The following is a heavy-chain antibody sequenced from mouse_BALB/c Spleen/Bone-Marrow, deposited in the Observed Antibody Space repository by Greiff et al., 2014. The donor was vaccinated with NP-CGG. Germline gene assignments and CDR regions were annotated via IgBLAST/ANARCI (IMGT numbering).Heavy chain of an antibody. CDR2: IHYTGST. Sequence: EVQLQQSGPDLVKPSQSLSLTCTVTGYSITSGYSWHWIRQFPGNKLEWMGYIHYTGSTNYNPSLKGRISITRDTSKNQFFLQLNSVTTEDTATYYCSRDQGYYAMDYWGQGTSVTVSS. J-gene: IGHJ4*01. CDR1: GYSITSGYS. CDR3: SRDQGYYAMDY. V-gene: IGHV3-1*02.